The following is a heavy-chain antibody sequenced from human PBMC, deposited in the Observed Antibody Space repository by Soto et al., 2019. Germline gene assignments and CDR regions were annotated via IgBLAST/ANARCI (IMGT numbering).Heavy chain of an antibody. CDR2: TYYRFKWYN. Sequence: PSRGLEWLGRTYYRFKWYNDYAVSVKSRITINPDTSKNQFSLQLNSVTPEDTAVYYCAREIDYKNYYCINGTEVLGQGTTDIGTS. V-gene: IGHV6-1*01. CDR3: AREIDYKNYYCINGTEV. J-gene: IGHJ6*02. D-gene: IGHD4-4*01.